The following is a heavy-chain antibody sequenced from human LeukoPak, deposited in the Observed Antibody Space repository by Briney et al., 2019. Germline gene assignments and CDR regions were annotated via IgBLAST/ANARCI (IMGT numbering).Heavy chain of an antibody. Sequence: SETLSLTCTVSGGSISSSSYYWGWIRQPPGKGLECIGSIYHTGSTYYNPSLRSRVTISVDTSNNQFSLKLSSVTATDTAVYYCARHENWGGPNYWGQGTLVTVSS. D-gene: IGHD7-27*01. CDR3: ARHENWGGPNY. CDR1: GGSISSSSYY. CDR2: IYHTGST. V-gene: IGHV4-39*01. J-gene: IGHJ4*02.